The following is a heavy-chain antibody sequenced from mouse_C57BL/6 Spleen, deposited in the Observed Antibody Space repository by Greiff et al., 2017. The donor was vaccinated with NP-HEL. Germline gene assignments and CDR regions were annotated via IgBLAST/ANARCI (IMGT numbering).Heavy chain of an antibody. Sequence: QVQLQQSGAELVKPGASVKLSCKASGYAFTSYWMNWVKQRPGKGLEWIGQIYPGDGDTNYNGKFKGKATLTADKSSSTAYMQLSSRTSEDSAGYYCARGFPLDYWGQGTTLTVSS. CDR2: IYPGDGDT. V-gene: IGHV1-80*01. CDR3: ARGFPLDY. CDR1: GYAFTSYW. J-gene: IGHJ2*01.